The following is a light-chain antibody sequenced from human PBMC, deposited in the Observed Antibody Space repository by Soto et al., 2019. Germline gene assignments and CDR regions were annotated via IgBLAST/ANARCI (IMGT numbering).Light chain of an antibody. J-gene: IGLJ1*01. V-gene: IGLV6-57*03. CDR2: EDN. CDR1: SGSIASNY. Sequence: NFMLTQPHSVSESPGKTVTISCTRSSGSIASNYVQWYQQRPGSAPTTVIYEDNQRPSGVPDRFSGSIDSSSNSASLTISGLKTEEEADYYCQSYDSSNRVFGTGTKVTVL. CDR3: QSYDSSNRV.